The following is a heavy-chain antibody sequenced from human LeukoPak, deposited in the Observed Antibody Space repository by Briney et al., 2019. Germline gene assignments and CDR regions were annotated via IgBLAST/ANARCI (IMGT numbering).Heavy chain of an antibody. V-gene: IGHV3-53*01. D-gene: IGHD6-19*01. CDR2: IYTAGDT. Sequence: GDSLRLSCAASGFSVSDKYMGWVRQAPGRGLEWVSVIYTAGDTFYPDSVRGRFSISRDTSRNMVNLQMNSLRAEDTALYYCTSGQMFTSGGFDDWGRGTLVTVSS. J-gene: IGHJ4*02. CDR3: TSGQMFTSGGFDD. CDR1: GFSVSDKY.